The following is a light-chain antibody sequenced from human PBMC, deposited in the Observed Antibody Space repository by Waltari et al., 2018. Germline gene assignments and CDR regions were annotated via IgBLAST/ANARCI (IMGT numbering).Light chain of an antibody. J-gene: IGKJ1*01. CDR3: QHNGRLPVT. CDR1: ESVRRA. Sequence: EVVLTQSPGTLSLSPGERATLSCRASESVRRALIWYQKKPGQAPRLLIYGTSTRATGVPDRCSGSGSGTDFSLTISRLEPEDFAVYYCQHNGRLPVTFGQGTKVEIK. CDR2: GTS. V-gene: IGKV3-20*01.